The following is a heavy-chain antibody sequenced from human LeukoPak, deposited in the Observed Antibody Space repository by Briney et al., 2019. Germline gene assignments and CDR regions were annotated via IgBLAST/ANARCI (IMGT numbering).Heavy chain of an antibody. CDR1: GFTFSIYS. Sequence: GGSLRLSCAASGFTFSIYSMNWVRQAPGKGLEWVSSISSSSDYIYYADSVKGRFTISRDNARNSLYLQMNSLRAEDTAVYYCARKLGKWERLSPFDYWGQGTLVTVSS. CDR3: ARKLGKWERLSPFDY. CDR2: ISSSSDYI. V-gene: IGHV3-21*01. D-gene: IGHD1-26*01. J-gene: IGHJ4*02.